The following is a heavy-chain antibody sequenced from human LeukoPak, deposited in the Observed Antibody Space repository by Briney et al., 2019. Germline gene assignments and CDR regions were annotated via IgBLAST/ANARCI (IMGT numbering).Heavy chain of an antibody. J-gene: IGHJ6*03. Sequence: GASVKVSCKASGYTFTGYYMHWVRQAPGQGLEWMGWINPNSGGTNYAQKFQGRVTMTRDTSISTAYMELSRLTSDDTAVYYCARGVAGPYCYYYMDVWGRGTTVTVSS. D-gene: IGHD6-19*01. CDR3: ARGVAGPYCYYYMDV. CDR1: GYTFTGYY. V-gene: IGHV1-2*02. CDR2: INPNSGGT.